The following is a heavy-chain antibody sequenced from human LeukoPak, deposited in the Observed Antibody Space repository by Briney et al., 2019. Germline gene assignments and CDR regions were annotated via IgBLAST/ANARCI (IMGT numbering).Heavy chain of an antibody. V-gene: IGHV4-30-4*01. Sequence: SETLSLTCTVSGGSISSGDYYWSWIRQPPGKGLEWIGYIYYSGSTYYNPSLKSRVTISVDTSKNQFSLKLSSVTAADTAVYYCARGLGDSSGYWLALDPWGQGTLVTVSS. CDR3: ARGLGDSSGYWLALDP. D-gene: IGHD3-22*01. CDR2: IYYSGST. CDR1: GGSISSGDYY. J-gene: IGHJ5*02.